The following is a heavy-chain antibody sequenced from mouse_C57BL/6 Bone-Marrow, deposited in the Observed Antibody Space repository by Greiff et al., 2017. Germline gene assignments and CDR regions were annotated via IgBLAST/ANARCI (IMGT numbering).Heavy chain of an antibody. V-gene: IGHV1-52*01. Sequence: QVQLQQPGAELVRPGSSVKLSCKASGYTFTSYWMHWVKPRPIQGLEWIGNLDPSDSETHYNQKFKDKATLTVDKSSSTAYMQLSSLTSEYSAVYYCARSHYYGSSGWYFDVWGTGTTVTVSS. CDR3: ARSHYYGSSGWYFDV. CDR1: GYTFTSYW. CDR2: LDPSDSET. D-gene: IGHD1-1*01. J-gene: IGHJ1*03.